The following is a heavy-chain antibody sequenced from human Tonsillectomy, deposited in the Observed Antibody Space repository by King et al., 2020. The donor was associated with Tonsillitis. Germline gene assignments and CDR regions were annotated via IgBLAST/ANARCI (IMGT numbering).Heavy chain of an antibody. CDR2: ISGSSRNI. V-gene: IGHV3-48*02. CDR3: ARDRHCAFDY. CDR1: GFSFSDFS. J-gene: IGHJ4*02. D-gene: IGHD2-21*02. Sequence: VQLVESGGGLIQPGGSLRLSCAAAGFSFSDFSMNWVRQAPGKGLEWVAYISGSSRNIKYADSVKGRFTISRDNGKNSMYLQMNSLRDEDTAVYYCARDRHCAFDYWGQGTLVTVSS.